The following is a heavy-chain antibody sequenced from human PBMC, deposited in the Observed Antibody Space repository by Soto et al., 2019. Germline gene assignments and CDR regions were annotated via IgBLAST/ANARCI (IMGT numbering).Heavy chain of an antibody. J-gene: IGHJ6*02. CDR3: ARDRASIAVAGYYYYYGMDV. CDR1: GGTFSSYA. V-gene: IGHV1-69*12. D-gene: IGHD6-19*01. CDR2: IIPIFGTA. Sequence: QVQLVQSGAEVKKPGSSVKVSCKASGGTFSSYAMSWVRQAPGEGLEWMGGIIPIFGTANYAQKFQGRVTITADESTSTAYMELSSLRSEDTAVYYCARDRASIAVAGYYYYYGMDVWGQGTTVTVSS.